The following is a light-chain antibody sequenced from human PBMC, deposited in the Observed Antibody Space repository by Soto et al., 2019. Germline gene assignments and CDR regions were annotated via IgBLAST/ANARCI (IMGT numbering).Light chain of an antibody. CDR3: SSYTSSSTLV. Sequence: QSALTQPASVSGSPGQSLTISCTGTSSDVGGYDYVSWYQQQPGKAPQLMIYDVNNRPSGVSNRFSGSKSGNTASLTISGLQAEDEADYYCSSYTSSSTLVFGGGTQLTVL. J-gene: IGLJ2*01. V-gene: IGLV2-14*01. CDR2: DVN. CDR1: SSDVGGYDY.